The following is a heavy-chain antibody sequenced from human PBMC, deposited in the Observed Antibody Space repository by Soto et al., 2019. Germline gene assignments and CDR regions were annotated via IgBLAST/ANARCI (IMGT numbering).Heavy chain of an antibody. J-gene: IGHJ4*02. V-gene: IGHV3-23*01. D-gene: IGHD3-22*01. Sequence: EVQLLESGGGLVQPGGSLRLSCAASGFTFSSYPMSWVRQAPGKGLEWVSAISGSGGSTYYADSVKGRFTISRDNSKNTLYLQMNSLRAEDTAVYYCAKDVGDYYDSSPFDYWGQGTLVTVSS. CDR1: GFTFSSYP. CDR2: ISGSGGST. CDR3: AKDVGDYYDSSPFDY.